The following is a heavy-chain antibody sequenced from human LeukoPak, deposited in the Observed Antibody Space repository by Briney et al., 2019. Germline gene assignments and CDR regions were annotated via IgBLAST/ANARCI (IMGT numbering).Heavy chain of an antibody. V-gene: IGHV4-59*11. CDR3: ARGGPGSYDQFYH. Sequence: SETLSLTCNVSGGSISGHYWGWIRQTPGKGLEWIGYVFHSDTTKYNPSLKTRVIISGDTSRSQVSLKLTSVTAADTAVYYCARGGPGSYDQFYHWGQGTLVTVSS. D-gene: IGHD3-10*01. CDR1: GGSISGHY. J-gene: IGHJ4*02. CDR2: VFHSDTT.